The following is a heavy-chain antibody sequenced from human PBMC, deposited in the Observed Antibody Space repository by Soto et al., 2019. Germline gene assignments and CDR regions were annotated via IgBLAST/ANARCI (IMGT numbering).Heavy chain of an antibody. CDR3: ARDVPVPPATPNNWFDP. Sequence: SETLSLTCTVSGGSISSSSYYWGWIRQPPGKGLEWIGSIYYSGSTYSNPSLKSRVTISVDASKNQFSLKLRSLRSDDTAVYYCARDVPVPPATPNNWFDPWGQGTLVTVSS. CDR2: IYYSGST. J-gene: IGHJ5*02. CDR1: GGSISSSSYY. V-gene: IGHV4-39*07. D-gene: IGHD2-2*01.